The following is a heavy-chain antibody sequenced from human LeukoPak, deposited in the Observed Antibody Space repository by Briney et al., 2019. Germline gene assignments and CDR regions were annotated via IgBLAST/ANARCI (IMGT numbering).Heavy chain of an antibody. V-gene: IGHV3-23*01. CDR2: ISGSGGST. J-gene: IGHJ4*02. CDR1: GFTFSSYA. D-gene: IGHD2-15*01. CDR3: AKDPLGLRRYCSGGSCYFDY. Sequence: PGGSLRLSCAASGFTFSSYAMSWVRQAPGKGLEWVSAISGSGGSTYYADSVKGRFTISRDNSKNTLYLQMNSLRAEDTAVYYCAKDPLGLRRYCSGGSCYFDYWGQGTLVTVSS.